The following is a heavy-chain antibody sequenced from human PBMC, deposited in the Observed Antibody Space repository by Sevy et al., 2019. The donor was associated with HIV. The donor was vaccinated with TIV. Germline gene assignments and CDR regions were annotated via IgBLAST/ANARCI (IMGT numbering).Heavy chain of an antibody. J-gene: IGHJ6*02. Sequence: GGSLRLSCAASGFTFSSYWMSWVRQAPRKGLEWVANIKQDGSEKYYVDSVKGRFTISRDNAKNSLYLQMNSLRAEDTAVYYCAREDVILWFGELNYYYGMDVWGQGTTVTVSS. CDR2: IKQDGSEK. D-gene: IGHD3-10*01. CDR1: GFTFSSYW. CDR3: AREDVILWFGELNYYYGMDV. V-gene: IGHV3-7*01.